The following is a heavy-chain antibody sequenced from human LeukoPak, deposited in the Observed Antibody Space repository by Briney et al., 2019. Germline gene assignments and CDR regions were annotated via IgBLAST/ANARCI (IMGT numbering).Heavy chain of an antibody. CDR1: GFTFDDYA. D-gene: IGHD3-9*01. CDR2: ISWNSGSI. V-gene: IGHV3-9*01. J-gene: IGHJ4*02. CDR3: VRDDILTGYPTPFDY. Sequence: PGGSLRLSCAASGFTFDDYAMHWVRQAPGKGLEWVSSISWNSGSIRYADSVKGRFTISRDNAKNSLYLQMNSLRAEDTALYYCVRDDILTGYPTPFDYWGQGTLVTVSS.